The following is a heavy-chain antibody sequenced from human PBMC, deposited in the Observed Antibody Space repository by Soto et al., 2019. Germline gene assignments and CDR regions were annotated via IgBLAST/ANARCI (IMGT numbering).Heavy chain of an antibody. Sequence: PSETLSLTCNVSGGSIDRSNYYWDWLRQPPGKGLEWIGTTYYNGNAYYNPSLKSRVSMSVDTSKNQFSLKLVSVTAADTAVYYCARHFVAEVIKGWGYWGQGTLVTVSS. D-gene: IGHD3-10*01. CDR3: ARHFVAEVIKGWGY. V-gene: IGHV4-39*01. J-gene: IGHJ4*02. CDR1: GGSIDRSNYY. CDR2: TYYNGNA.